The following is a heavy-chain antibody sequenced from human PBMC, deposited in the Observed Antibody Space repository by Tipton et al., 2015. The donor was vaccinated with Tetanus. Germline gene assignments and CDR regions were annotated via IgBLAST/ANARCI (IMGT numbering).Heavy chain of an antibody. J-gene: IGHJ5*02. CDR1: GSPISSGGYF. CDR2: IYYSGST. V-gene: IGHV4-31*11. CDR3: ARDQGGGRVVRLNWFDP. Sequence: TLSLTCAVCGSPISSGGYFWNWIRQRPGKGPEWIGYIYYSGSTYYNPSLKSRLSMSVDTSKNQFFLNLSSVTAADTALYYCARDQGGGRVVRLNWFDPWGPGTLVTVSS. D-gene: IGHD6-6*01.